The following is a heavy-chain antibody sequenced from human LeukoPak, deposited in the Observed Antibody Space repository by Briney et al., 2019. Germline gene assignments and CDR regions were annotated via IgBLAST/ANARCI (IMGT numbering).Heavy chain of an antibody. Sequence: GGSLRLSCAASGFTFINYAMSWVRQASGRGLEWVSVICGNAACTLYADSVRGRFTISRDKTKNTLFLLMNSLRVEDTALYYCARDLLEPEMAAWGLGTLVTVSS. CDR2: ICGNAACT. D-gene: IGHD5-24*01. CDR3: ARDLLEPEMAA. J-gene: IGHJ5*02. CDR1: GFTFINYA. V-gene: IGHV3-23*01.